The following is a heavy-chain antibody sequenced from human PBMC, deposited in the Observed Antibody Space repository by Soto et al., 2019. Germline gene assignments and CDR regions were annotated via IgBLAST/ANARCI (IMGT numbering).Heavy chain of an antibody. V-gene: IGHV1-69*13. CDR1: GGTFSSYA. CDR2: IIPIFGTA. CDR3: ARTLGYCSGGSCYNP. J-gene: IGHJ5*02. D-gene: IGHD2-15*01. Sequence: ASVKVSCKASGGTFSSYATSWVRQAPGQGLEWMGGIIPIFGTANYAQKFQGRVTITADESTNTAYMELSSLRSEDTAVYYCARTLGYCSGGSCYNPWGQGTLVTVSS.